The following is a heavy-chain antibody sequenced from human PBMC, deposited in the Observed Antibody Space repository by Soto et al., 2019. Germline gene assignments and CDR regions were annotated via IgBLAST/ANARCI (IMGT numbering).Heavy chain of an antibody. CDR2: ISSSSYI. D-gene: IGHD2-2*03. V-gene: IGHV3-21*01. CDR1: GFTFSSYS. CDR3: ARDGYCSSTSCYIA. J-gene: IGHJ5*02. Sequence: GGSLRLSCAASGFTFSSYSMNWVRQVPGKGLEWVSSISSSSYIYYADSVKGRFTISRDNAKNSLYLQMNSLRAEDTAVYYCARDGYCSSTSCYIAWGQGTLVTVSS.